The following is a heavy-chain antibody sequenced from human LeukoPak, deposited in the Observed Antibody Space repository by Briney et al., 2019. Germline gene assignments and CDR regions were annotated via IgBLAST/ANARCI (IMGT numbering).Heavy chain of an antibody. CDR1: GFTFSSYA. Sequence: GGSLRLSCAASGFTFSSYAMSWVRQAPGKGLEWVSAISGSGGSTYYADSVKGRFTISRDNSKNTLCLQTNTLRAEDTAVYYCAKEASGWPNNRFDPWGQGTQVTVSS. D-gene: IGHD6-19*01. J-gene: IGHJ5*02. V-gene: IGHV3-23*01. CDR3: AKEASGWPNNRFDP. CDR2: ISGSGGST.